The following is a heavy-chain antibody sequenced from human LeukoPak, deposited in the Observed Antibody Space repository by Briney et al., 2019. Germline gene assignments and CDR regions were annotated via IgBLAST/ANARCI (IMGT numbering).Heavy chain of an antibody. CDR2: INSDGSST. D-gene: IGHD3-16*01. CDR3: HGRFASHDAFDI. CDR1: GFTFSSYW. J-gene: IGHJ3*02. Sequence: GGSLRLSCAASGFTFSSYWMHWVRQAPGKGLVWVSRINSDGSSTSYADSVKGRFTISRDNAKNSLYLQMNSLRAEDTALYYCHGRFASHDAFDIWGQGTMVTVSS. V-gene: IGHV3-74*01.